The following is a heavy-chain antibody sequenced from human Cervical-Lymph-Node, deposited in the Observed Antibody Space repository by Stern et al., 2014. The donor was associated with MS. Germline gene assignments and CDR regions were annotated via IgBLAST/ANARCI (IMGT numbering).Heavy chain of an antibody. J-gene: IGHJ4*02. D-gene: IGHD4-23*01. CDR2: VYYNGTT. CDR3: ARHSVGVKDFDS. Sequence: QVQLQESGPGLVKPSETLSLTCTVSGGSIRTFSWSWIRQHPGRGLEWIGCVYYNGTTTHNPSLKSRVTMSVDTSKSQLSLRLHSVTAADTAVYYCARHSVGVKDFDSWGQGTLVTVSS. V-gene: IGHV4-59*01. CDR1: GGSIRTFS.